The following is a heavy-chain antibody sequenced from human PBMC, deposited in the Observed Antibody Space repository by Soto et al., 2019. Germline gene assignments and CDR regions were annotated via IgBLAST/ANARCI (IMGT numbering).Heavy chain of an antibody. CDR3: AKDYYYASGTYGGFDY. Sequence: EVQLLESGGGLVQPGGSLRLSCAASGFTFSFYAMNWVRQAPGTGLEWVSAISGSDGSTYYADSVKGRFTISRDNSKNTLYLQMNSQRAEDTAVYYCAKDYYYASGTYGGFDYWGQGTLVTVSS. CDR1: GFTFSFYA. J-gene: IGHJ4*02. D-gene: IGHD3-10*01. CDR2: ISGSDGST. V-gene: IGHV3-23*01.